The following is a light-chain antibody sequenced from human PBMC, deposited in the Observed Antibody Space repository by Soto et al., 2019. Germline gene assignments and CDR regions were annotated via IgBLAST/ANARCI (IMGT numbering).Light chain of an antibody. CDR3: SSYTTSSTRV. CDR2: EVT. J-gene: IGLJ1*01. V-gene: IGLV2-14*01. Sequence: QSALAQPAYVSGSAGQSIAISCTGSGSDVGIYNYVSWYQQHPGKVPKLIIYEVTNRPSGVSNRFSGSKSGNTASLTISGLQAEDEADYYCSSYTTSSTRVFGTGTKVTVL. CDR1: GSDVGIYNY.